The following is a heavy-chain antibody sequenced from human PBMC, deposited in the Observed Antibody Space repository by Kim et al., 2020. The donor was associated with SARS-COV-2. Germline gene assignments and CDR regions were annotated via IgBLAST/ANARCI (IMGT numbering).Heavy chain of an antibody. CDR2: IYTSGST. CDR3: ASGGYSYGSEYFDY. J-gene: IGHJ4*02. Sequence: SETLSLTCTVSGGSISSGSYYWSWIRQPAGKGLEWIGRIYTSGSTNYNPSLKSRVTISVDTSKNQFSLKLSSVTAADTAVYYCASGGYSYGSEYFDYWGQGTLVTVSS. CDR1: GGSISSGSYY. V-gene: IGHV4-61*02. D-gene: IGHD5-18*01.